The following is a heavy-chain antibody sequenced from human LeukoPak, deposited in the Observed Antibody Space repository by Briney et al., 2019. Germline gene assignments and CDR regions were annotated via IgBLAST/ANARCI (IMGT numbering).Heavy chain of an antibody. CDR3: AKDPISRYYDSSGYSSP. J-gene: IGHJ5*02. Sequence: GGSLRLSCAASGFTFSSYAMSWVRQAPGKGLEWVSAISGSGGSTYYADSVKDRFTISRGNSKNTLYLQMNSLRAEDTAVYYCAKDPISRYYDSSGYSSPWGQGTLVTVSS. CDR2: ISGSGGST. V-gene: IGHV3-23*01. D-gene: IGHD3-22*01. CDR1: GFTFSSYA.